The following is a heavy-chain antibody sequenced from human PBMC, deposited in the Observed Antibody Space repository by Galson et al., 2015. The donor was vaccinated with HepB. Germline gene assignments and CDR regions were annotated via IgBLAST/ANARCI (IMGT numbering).Heavy chain of an antibody. V-gene: IGHV3-15*07. CDR1: GFTFSNAW. CDR3: TTDRDYYGMDV. J-gene: IGHJ6*02. CDR2: IKSKTDGGTT. Sequence: SLRLSCAASGFTFSNAWMNWVRQAPGKGREWVGRIKSKTDGGTTDYAAPVKGRFTISRDDSKNTLYLQMNSLKTEDTAVYYCTTDRDYYGMDVWGQGTTVTVSS.